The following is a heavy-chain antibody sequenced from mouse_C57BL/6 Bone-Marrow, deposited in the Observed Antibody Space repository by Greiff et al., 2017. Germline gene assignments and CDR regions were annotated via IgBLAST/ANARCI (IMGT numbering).Heavy chain of an antibody. D-gene: IGHD1-1*01. Sequence: QVQLKQSGAELVRPGTSVKMSCKASGYTFTNYWIGWAKQRPGHGLEWIGDIYPGGGYTNYNAKFKGKATLTADKSSSTAYMQFSSLTSEDSAIYYCARWYYGSSYDYAMDYWGQGTSVTVSS. CDR3: ARWYYGSSYDYAMDY. J-gene: IGHJ4*01. V-gene: IGHV1-63*01. CDR1: GYTFTNYW. CDR2: IYPGGGYT.